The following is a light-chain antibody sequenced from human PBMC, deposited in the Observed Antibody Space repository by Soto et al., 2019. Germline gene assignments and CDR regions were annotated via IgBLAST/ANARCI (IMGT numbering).Light chain of an antibody. CDR1: QTIGNW. Sequence: IQMTQSPSTLSASVGDRVTITCRASQTIGNWLAWYQQKTGKAPKLLIYDASSLERGDPSRFSGSRSGTEFTLTISSLQPDDFATYYCQQYDSYSYTFGQGTKLEIK. J-gene: IGKJ2*01. V-gene: IGKV1-5*01. CDR2: DAS. CDR3: QQYDSYSYT.